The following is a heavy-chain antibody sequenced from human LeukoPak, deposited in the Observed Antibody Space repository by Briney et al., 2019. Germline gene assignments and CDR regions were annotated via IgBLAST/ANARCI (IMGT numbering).Heavy chain of an antibody. CDR3: ASLKNGDGYNFFSSAEIHSKIDY. D-gene: IGHD5-24*01. Sequence: PGGSLRLSCAASGFTFSSYAMHWVRQAPGKGLEWVAVISYDGSNKYYADSVKGRFTISRDNSKNTLYLQMNSLRAEDTAVYYCASLKNGDGYNFFSSAEIHSKIDYWGQGTLVTVSS. CDR2: ISYDGSNK. V-gene: IGHV3-30-3*01. J-gene: IGHJ4*02. CDR1: GFTFSSYA.